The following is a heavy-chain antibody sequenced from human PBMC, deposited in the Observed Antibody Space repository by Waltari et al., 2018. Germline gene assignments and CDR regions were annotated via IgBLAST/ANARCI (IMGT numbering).Heavy chain of an antibody. CDR3: ARDLGSDYGNRDY. Sequence: QVHLLQSGAEVKKTGASVKLSCTASGYPFTGSHIQGGRRAPGQGLEWMGRINPNSGETNYAQKFQGRVTLTRDTSINTAYMELSSLKADDTAVYYCARDLGSDYGNRDYWGQGTLVTVPS. CDR1: GYPFTGSH. V-gene: IGHV1-2*06. CDR2: INPNSGET. D-gene: IGHD4-17*01. J-gene: IGHJ4*02.